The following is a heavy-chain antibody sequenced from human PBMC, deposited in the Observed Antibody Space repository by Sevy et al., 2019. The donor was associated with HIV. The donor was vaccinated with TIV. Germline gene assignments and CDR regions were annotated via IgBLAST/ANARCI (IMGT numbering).Heavy chain of an antibody. CDR1: GGSMTSYY. J-gene: IGHJ4*02. Sequence: SETLSLTCTVSGGSMTSYYWNWIRQPPGKGLEWIGYIYYSGSTNYNPSLKRQVTISVDTSKNRFSLTPIAVTAADTAVYHCARSVGRGNYFDYWGQGALVTVSS. CDR3: ARSVGRGNYFDY. D-gene: IGHD3-10*01. CDR2: IYYSGST. V-gene: IGHV4-59*13.